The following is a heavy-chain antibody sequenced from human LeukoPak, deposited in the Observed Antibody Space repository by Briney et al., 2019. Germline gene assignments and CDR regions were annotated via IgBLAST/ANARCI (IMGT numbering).Heavy chain of an antibody. D-gene: IGHD6-13*01. CDR1: GYTFTSYA. Sequence: ASVKVSCKASGYTFTSYAMNWVRQAPGQGLEWMGWINTNTGNPTYAQGFTGRFVFSLDTSVSTAYLQISSLKAEDTAVYYCARPRYSSSWYPDSHHSSGKVTWVPFDYWGQGTLVTVSS. V-gene: IGHV7-4-1*02. CDR3: ARPRYSSSWYPDSHHSSGKVTWVPFDY. CDR2: INTNTGNP. J-gene: IGHJ4*02.